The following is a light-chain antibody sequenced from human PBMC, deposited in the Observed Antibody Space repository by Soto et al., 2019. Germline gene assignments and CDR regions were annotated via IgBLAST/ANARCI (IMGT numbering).Light chain of an antibody. CDR3: QQYTNWPRT. CDR2: GAS. CDR1: QSVSSN. V-gene: IGKV3-15*01. J-gene: IGKJ1*01. Sequence: EIVLTQSPGTLSLSPGERATLSCRASQSVSSNLAWYQQKPGQAPRLLIYGASTRATGIPARFSGSGSGTEFTLTISSLQSGDFAVYYCQQYTNWPRTFGQGTKVDI.